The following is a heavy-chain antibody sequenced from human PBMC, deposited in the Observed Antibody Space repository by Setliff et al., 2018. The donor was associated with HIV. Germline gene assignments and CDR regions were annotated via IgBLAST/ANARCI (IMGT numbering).Heavy chain of an antibody. CDR1: GYTFTNHW. J-gene: IGHJ4*02. D-gene: IGHD2-15*01. CDR2: IYPGDSDV. CDR3: AREHRLCSGERCVLPDY. V-gene: IGHV5-51*01. Sequence: PRESLKISCQASGYTFTNHWIGWVRQMPGEGLEWMAIIYPGDSDVRYNPSFQGQVTVSVDKSINTAYLQWSSLKASDTATYYCAREHRLCSGERCVLPDYWGQGTLVTVSS.